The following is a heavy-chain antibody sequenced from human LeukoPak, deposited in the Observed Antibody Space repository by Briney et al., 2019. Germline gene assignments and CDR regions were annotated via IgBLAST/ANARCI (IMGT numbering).Heavy chain of an antibody. D-gene: IGHD6-13*01. CDR3: AKDRGSSSWYWIYYYYMDV. Sequence: GGSLRLPCAASGFTFSSYGMHWVRQAPGKGLEWVAFIRYDGSNKYYADSVKGRFTISRDNSKNTLYLQMNSPGAEDTAVYYCAKDRGSSSWYWIYYYYMDVWGKGTTVTISS. V-gene: IGHV3-30*02. J-gene: IGHJ6*03. CDR1: GFTFSSYG. CDR2: IRYDGSNK.